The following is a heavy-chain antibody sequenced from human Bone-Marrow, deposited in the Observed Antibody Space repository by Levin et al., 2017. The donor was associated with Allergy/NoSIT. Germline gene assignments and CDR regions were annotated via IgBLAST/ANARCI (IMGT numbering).Heavy chain of an antibody. V-gene: IGHV3-15*01. CDR2: IKSKTDGGTT. CDR1: GFTFSNVW. CDR3: TRGYSSGWGGRNDY. D-gene: IGHD5-18*01. Sequence: ETLSLTCAASGFTFSNVWMSWVRQAPGKGLEWVGRIKSKTDGGTTDYAAPVKGRFTISRDDSRNTLYLQMNSLRTEDTAVYYCTRGYSSGWGGRNDYWGQGTLVTVSS. J-gene: IGHJ4*02.